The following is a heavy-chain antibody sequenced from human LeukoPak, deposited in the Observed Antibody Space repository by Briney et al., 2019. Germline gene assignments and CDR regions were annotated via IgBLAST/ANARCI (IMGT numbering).Heavy chain of an antibody. CDR3: ASFGESIH. D-gene: IGHD3-10*01. V-gene: IGHV3-48*01. J-gene: IGHJ4*02. CDR2: ISSSSSTI. Sequence: GGSLRLSCAASGFTFSSYSMNWVRQAPGKGLEWVSYISSSSSTIYYADSVKGRFTISRDNAKNSLYLQMNSLRAEDTAVYYCASFGESIHWGQGTLATVSS. CDR1: GFTFSSYS.